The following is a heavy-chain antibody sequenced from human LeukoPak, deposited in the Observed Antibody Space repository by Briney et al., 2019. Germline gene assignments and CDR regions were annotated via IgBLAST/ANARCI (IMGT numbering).Heavy chain of an antibody. D-gene: IGHD3-3*01. V-gene: IGHV1-46*01. CDR3: ARGASTRTGEWLSSFDY. J-gene: IGHJ4*02. CDR1: GYTFTSYG. Sequence: ASVKVSCKASGYTFTSYGISWVRQAPGQGLEWMGIINPSGGSTSYAQKFQGRVTMTRDTSTSTVYMELSSLRSEDTAVYYCARGASTRTGEWLSSFDYWGQGTLVTVSS. CDR2: INPSGGST.